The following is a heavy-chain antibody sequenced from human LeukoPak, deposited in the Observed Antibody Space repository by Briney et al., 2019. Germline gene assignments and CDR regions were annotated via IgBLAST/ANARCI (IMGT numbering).Heavy chain of an antibody. CDR1: GGSFSGYY. Sequence: SETLSLTCAVYGGSFSGYYWSWIRQPPGKGLEWIGEINHSGSTNYNPSLKSRVTISVDTSKNQFSLKLSSVTAADTAVYYCARGRLGSGGSCYINWGQGTLVTVYS. CDR2: INHSGST. CDR3: ARGRLGSGGSCYIN. D-gene: IGHD2-15*01. J-gene: IGHJ4*02. V-gene: IGHV4-34*01.